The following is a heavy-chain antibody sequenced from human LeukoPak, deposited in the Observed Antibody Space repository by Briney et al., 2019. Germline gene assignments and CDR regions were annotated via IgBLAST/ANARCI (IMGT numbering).Heavy chain of an antibody. V-gene: IGHV3-21*01. CDR3: ARDAEYCSGGSCYPKDDAFDI. CDR1: GFTFSSYS. Sequence: PGGSLRLSCAASGFTFSSYSMNWVRQAPGKGLEWVSSISSSSSYIYYADSVKGRFTISRDNAKNSLYLQMNSLRAEDTAVYYCARDAEYCSGGSCYPKDDAFDIWGQGTMVTVSS. J-gene: IGHJ3*02. D-gene: IGHD2-15*01. CDR2: ISSSSSYI.